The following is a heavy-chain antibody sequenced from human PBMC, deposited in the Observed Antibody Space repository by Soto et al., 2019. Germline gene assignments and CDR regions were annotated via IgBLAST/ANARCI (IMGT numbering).Heavy chain of an antibody. CDR2: INPNSGGT. J-gene: IGHJ3*02. V-gene: IGHV1-2*04. Sequence: ASVKVSCKASGYTFTGCYMHWVRQAPGQGFEWMGWINPNSGGTNYAQKFQGWVTMTRDTSISTAYMELSRLRSDDTAVYYCATTRKYYYDTTGYDAFDIWGQGTMVTVSS. CDR3: ATTRKYYYDTTGYDAFDI. CDR1: GYTFTGCY. D-gene: IGHD3-22*01.